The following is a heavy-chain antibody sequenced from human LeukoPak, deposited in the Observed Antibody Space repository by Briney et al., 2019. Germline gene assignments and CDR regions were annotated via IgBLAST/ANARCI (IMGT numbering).Heavy chain of an antibody. J-gene: IGHJ6*02. Sequence: ASVTVSCKASGYTFTSYGISWVRQAPGQGLEWMGWISAYNGNTNYAQKLQGRVTMTTDTSTSTAYMELRSLRSDDTAVYYCARDSSPEDYYYYYGVDVWGQGTTVTVSS. CDR2: ISAYNGNT. CDR1: GYTFTSYG. D-gene: IGHD6-13*01. V-gene: IGHV1-18*01. CDR3: ARDSSPEDYYYYYGVDV.